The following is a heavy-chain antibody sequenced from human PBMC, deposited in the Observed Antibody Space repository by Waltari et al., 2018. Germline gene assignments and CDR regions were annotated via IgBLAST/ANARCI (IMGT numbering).Heavy chain of an antibody. CDR3: VSGGWGFYFDY. J-gene: IGHJ4*02. D-gene: IGHD7-27*01. CDR1: GFTFDDYA. CDR2: ISSSTTYI. V-gene: IGHV3-21*01. Sequence: EVQLVESGGGLVQPGRSLRLSCAASGFTFDDYAMHWVRQAPGKGLEWVSSISSSTTYIHYADSVKGRFTISRDNAKNSLYLQMNSLRVEDTAVYYCVSGGWGFYFDYWGQGTVVTVSS.